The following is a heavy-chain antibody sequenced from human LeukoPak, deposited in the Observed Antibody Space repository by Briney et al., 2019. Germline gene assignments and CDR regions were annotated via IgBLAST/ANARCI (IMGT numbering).Heavy chain of an antibody. CDR3: AKDKNWSPHYFDY. CDR2: ISGSGDST. Sequence: ETLSLTCAVYGGSFSGYYWSWVRQAPGKGLEWVSSISGSGDSTYYADSVKGRFTISRDNSKNTLYLQMNSLRAEDTAIYYCAKDKNWSPHYFDYWGQGTLVTVSS. CDR1: GGSFSGYY. J-gene: IGHJ4*02. D-gene: IGHD1-1*01. V-gene: IGHV3-23*01.